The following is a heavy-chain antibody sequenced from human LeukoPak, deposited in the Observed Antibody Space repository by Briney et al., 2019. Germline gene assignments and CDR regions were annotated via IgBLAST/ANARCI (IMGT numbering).Heavy chain of an antibody. CDR1: GGTFSSYA. J-gene: IGHJ6*02. Sequence: ASVKVSCKASGGTFSSYAISWVRQAPGQGLEWMGRIIPILGIANYAQKFQGRVTITADKSTSTAYMELSSLRSEDTAVYYCAVASIYDFWSGYYTSYYYYGMDVWGQGTTVTVSS. CDR3: AVASIYDFWSGYYTSYYYYGMDV. D-gene: IGHD3-3*01. V-gene: IGHV1-69*04. CDR2: IIPILGIA.